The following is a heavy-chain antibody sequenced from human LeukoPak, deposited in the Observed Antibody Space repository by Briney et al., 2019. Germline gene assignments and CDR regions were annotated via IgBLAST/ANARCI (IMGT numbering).Heavy chain of an antibody. CDR1: GLTFSNNW. D-gene: IGHD6-13*01. J-gene: IGHJ4*02. Sequence: GGSLRLSCTASGLTFSNNWKHWVRQAPGKGLVWVSGMNSDGSNTNYADSVKGRFTIATDDAKSTLYLQMNSLRAEDTAVYYCVAASTHLDYWGQGTPVTVSS. CDR2: MNSDGSNT. CDR3: VAASTHLDY. V-gene: IGHV3-74*01.